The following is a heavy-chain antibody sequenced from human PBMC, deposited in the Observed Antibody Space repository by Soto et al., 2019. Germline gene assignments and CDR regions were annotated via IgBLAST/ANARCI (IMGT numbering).Heavy chain of an antibody. Sequence: QVQLVESGGGVVQPGRSLRLSCAASGFTFSSYAMHWVRQAPGKGLEWVAVISYDGSNKYYADSVKGRFTISRDNSKNTLYLQMNSLRAEDTAVYYCARDGVAGYSSGTFDPWGQGTLVTVSS. J-gene: IGHJ5*02. V-gene: IGHV3-30-3*01. CDR1: GFTFSSYA. CDR2: ISYDGSNK. D-gene: IGHD6-19*01. CDR3: ARDGVAGYSSGTFDP.